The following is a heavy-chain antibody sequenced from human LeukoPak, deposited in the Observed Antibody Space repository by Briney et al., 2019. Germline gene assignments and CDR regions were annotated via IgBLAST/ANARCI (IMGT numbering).Heavy chain of an antibody. V-gene: IGHV3-30*04. D-gene: IGHD3-9*01. Sequence: GGSLRLSCAASGFTFSSYAMHWVRHAPGKGLEWVAVISYDGSNKYYADSVKGRFTISRDNSKNTLYLQMNSLRAEDTAVYYCARGALWLPFDYWGQGTLVTVSS. CDR3: ARGALWLPFDY. CDR2: ISYDGSNK. J-gene: IGHJ4*02. CDR1: GFTFSSYA.